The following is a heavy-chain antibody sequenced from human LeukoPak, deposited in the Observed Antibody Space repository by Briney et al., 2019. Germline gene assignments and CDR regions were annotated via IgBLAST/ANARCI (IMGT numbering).Heavy chain of an antibody. CDR3: ARDSGLRLIYNY. J-gene: IGHJ4*02. D-gene: IGHD3-3*02. V-gene: IGHV4-38-2*02. Sequence: SETLSLTCTVSGYSISSGYYWGWIRQPPGKGLEWIGSIYHSGSTYYNPSLKSRVTISVDTSKNQFSLKLSSVTAADTAVYYCARDSGLRLIYNYWGQGTLVTVSS. CDR2: IYHSGST. CDR1: GYSISSGYY.